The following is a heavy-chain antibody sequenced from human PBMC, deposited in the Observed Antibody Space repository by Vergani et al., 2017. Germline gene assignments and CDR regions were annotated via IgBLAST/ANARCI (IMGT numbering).Heavy chain of an antibody. CDR1: GGTFSSYT. CDR2: IIPILGIA. J-gene: IGHJ4*02. Sequence: QVQLVQSGAEVKKPGSSVKVSCKASGGTFSSYTISWVRQAPGQGLEWMGRIIPILGIANYAQKFQGRVTITADKSTSTAYMELSSLRSEDTAVYYCAKPLAVAGPITYYFDYWGQGTLVTVSS. V-gene: IGHV1-69*02. CDR3: AKPLAVAGPITYYFDY. D-gene: IGHD6-19*01.